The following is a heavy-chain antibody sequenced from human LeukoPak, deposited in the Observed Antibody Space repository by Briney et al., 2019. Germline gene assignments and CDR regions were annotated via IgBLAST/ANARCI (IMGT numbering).Heavy chain of an antibody. CDR1: GGSISSGGYY. V-gene: IGHV4-31*03. CDR2: IYYSGST. J-gene: IGHJ4*02. CDR3: AREGRQAAAGSFDY. Sequence: SETLSLTCTVSGGSISSGGYYWSWIRQHPGKGLEWIGYIYYSGSTYYNPSLKSRVTISVDTSKNHCSLKLSSVTAADTAVYYCAREGRQAAAGSFDYWGQGTLDTVSS. D-gene: IGHD6-13*01.